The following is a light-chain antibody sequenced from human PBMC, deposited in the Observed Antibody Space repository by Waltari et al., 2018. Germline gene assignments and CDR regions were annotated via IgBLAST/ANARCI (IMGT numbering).Light chain of an antibody. V-gene: IGLV7-46*01. CDR2: DTS. J-gene: IGLJ3*02. Sequence: QAVVTQEPSLTVSPGGTVTLTCGSSTGAVTSGHYPYWFQQKPGQAPRTLIYDTSTQHSWTPARFSGSLLGGKAALTLSGAQPEDEAEYYCLLSYSGARPWVFGGGTKLTVL. CDR3: LLSYSGARPWV. CDR1: TGAVTSGHY.